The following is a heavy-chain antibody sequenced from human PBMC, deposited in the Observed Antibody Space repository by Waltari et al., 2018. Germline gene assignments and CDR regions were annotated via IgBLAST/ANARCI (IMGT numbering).Heavy chain of an antibody. J-gene: IGHJ4*02. V-gene: IGHV3-23*01. CDR3: ARGPYVDTAMVIWAPGFDY. Sequence: EVQLLESGGGLVQPGGSLRLSCAASGFTFSSYAMSWVRQAPGKGLEWVSAISGSGGSTYYADSVKGRFTISRDNSKNTLYLQMDSLRAEDTAVYYCARGPYVDTAMVIWAPGFDYWGQGTLVTVSS. CDR2: ISGSGGST. CDR1: GFTFSSYA. D-gene: IGHD5-18*01.